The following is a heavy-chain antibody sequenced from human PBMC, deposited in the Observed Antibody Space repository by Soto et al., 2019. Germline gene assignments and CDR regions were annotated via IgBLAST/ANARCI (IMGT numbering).Heavy chain of an antibody. CDR3: AKGYYDRWYYFDC. V-gene: IGHV3-23*01. J-gene: IGHJ4*02. Sequence: GGSLRLSCAASGFTFSTYAMSWVRQAPGKGLEWVSTFSGNSGRTYYADSVKGRVTISRDISKNTLYLQMNSLRAEDTALYFCAKGYYDRWYYFDCWGQGTLVTVSS. D-gene: IGHD3-10*01. CDR2: FSGNSGRT. CDR1: GFTFSTYA.